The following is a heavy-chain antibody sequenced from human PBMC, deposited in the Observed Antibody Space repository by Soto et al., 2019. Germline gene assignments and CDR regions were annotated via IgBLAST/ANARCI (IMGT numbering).Heavy chain of an antibody. CDR3: ATYSSLDY. CDR2: IYSGGST. J-gene: IGHJ4*02. CDR1: GVSVSNNY. V-gene: IGHV3-53*02. Sequence: EVQLVETGGGLIQPGGSLRLSCAASGVSVSNNYMSWVRQAPGKGLEWVSLIYSGGSTYYADSVKGRFIISRNISKNTLYLQMNSLRAEDTAVYFCATYSSLDYWGQGTLVTVSS. D-gene: IGHD4-4*01.